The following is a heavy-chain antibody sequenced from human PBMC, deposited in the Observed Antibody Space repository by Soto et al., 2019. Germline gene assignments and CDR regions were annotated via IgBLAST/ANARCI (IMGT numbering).Heavy chain of an antibody. J-gene: IGHJ3*02. D-gene: IGHD6-25*01. CDR2: IYPGDSDT. CDR3: ARGGYSGNSKDPFYI. V-gene: IGHV5-51*01. CDR1: AYTCTAYW. Sequence: GESLKISCTGSAYTCTAYWIGWVRQMPGKGLEWMGIIYPGDSDTRYSPSFQGQVTISADKSITTAYLRWSSLKASDSAMFYCARGGYSGNSKDPFYIWGPGTMVTVSS.